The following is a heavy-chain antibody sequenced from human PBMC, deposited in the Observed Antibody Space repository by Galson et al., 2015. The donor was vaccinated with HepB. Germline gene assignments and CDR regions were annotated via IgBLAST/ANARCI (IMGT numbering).Heavy chain of an antibody. CDR2: IYPGDSDT. V-gene: IGHV5-51*01. D-gene: IGHD6-13*01. CDR1: GYSFTSYW. J-gene: IGHJ5*02. Sequence: QSGAEVKKPGESLKLSCKSSGYSFTSYWIGWVRQMPGKALEWMGIIYPGDSDTRYSPSFQGQVTLTADKSISTAYRQWSSLKASDTAVYYCARRRIAAAGTGWFDPWGQGTLVTVSS. CDR3: ARRRIAAAGTGWFDP.